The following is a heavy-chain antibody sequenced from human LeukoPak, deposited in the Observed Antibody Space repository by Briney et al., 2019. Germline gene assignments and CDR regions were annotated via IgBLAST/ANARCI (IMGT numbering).Heavy chain of an antibody. D-gene: IGHD6-19*01. CDR1: GYTFTGYY. Sequence: ASVKVSCKASGYTFTGYYMHWVRQAPGHGLEWMGWINTDSGNPTYAQGFTGRFVFSLDTSVSTAYLQISSLKAEDTAVYYCARARSGWASDAFDIWGQGTMVTVSS. CDR2: INTDSGNP. J-gene: IGHJ3*02. CDR3: ARARSGWASDAFDI. V-gene: IGHV7-4-1*02.